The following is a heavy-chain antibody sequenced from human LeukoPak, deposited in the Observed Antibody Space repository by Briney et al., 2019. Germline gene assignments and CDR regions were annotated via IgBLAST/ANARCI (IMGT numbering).Heavy chain of an antibody. V-gene: IGHV3-23*01. CDR1: GFTFSSYA. CDR2: ICGGSGST. CDR3: AKEDITLVRGVFY. Sequence: AGSLRLSCAASGFTFSSYAMSWVGQTPGKGLEWFSTICGGSGSTLFAGSVTWRFSISRDNFKNTLYLQMNSLRAEDTAVYYCAKEDITLVRGVFYWGQGTLGTVSS. J-gene: IGHJ4*02. D-gene: IGHD3-10*01.